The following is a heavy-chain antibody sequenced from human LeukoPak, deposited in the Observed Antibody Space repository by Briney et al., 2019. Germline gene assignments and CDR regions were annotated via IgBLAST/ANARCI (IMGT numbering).Heavy chain of an antibody. CDR3: ARHRVISRLFDY. CDR2: IYYSGST. D-gene: IGHD3-22*01. J-gene: IGHJ4*02. V-gene: IGHV4-39*01. CDR1: GGSISSYY. Sequence: SETLSLTCTVSGGSISSYYWSWIRQPPGKGLEWIGSIYYSGSTHYNPSLKSRVTISVDTSKNQFSLKLSSVTAADTAVYYCARHRVISRLFDYWGQGTLVTVSS.